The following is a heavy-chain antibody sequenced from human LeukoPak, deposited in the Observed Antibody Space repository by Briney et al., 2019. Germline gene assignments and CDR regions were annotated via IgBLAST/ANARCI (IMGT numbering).Heavy chain of an antibody. CDR1: AFTFRKYW. CDR3: ARETSESYGMDV. Sequence: PGGSLRLSCVASAFTFRKYWMSWVRQAPGKGLEWVANIKQGGSQKYYVDSVKGRFTISRDDVKNSLYLEMNFLRAEDTAVYYCARETSESYGMDVWGQETTVTVSS. D-gene: IGHD3-10*01. V-gene: IGHV3-7*01. CDR2: IKQGGSQK. J-gene: IGHJ6*02.